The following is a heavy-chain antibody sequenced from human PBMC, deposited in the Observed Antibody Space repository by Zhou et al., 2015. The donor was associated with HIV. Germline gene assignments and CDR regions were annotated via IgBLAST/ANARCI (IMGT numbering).Heavy chain of an antibody. CDR1: GFTFSNYG. D-gene: IGHD3-16*01. CDR2: ISNDGTNK. CDR3: AKDGGYHDLPGGGMDV. Sequence: QVQLVQSGGGVVQPGRSLRVSCAASGFTFSNYGIHWVRQAPGKGLEWVAVISNDGTNKYYADSVKGRFTISRVNSKNTVYLQMNSLSAEDTAVFYCAKDGGYHDLPGGGMDVWGQGTTVTVSS. V-gene: IGHV3-30*18. J-gene: IGHJ6*02.